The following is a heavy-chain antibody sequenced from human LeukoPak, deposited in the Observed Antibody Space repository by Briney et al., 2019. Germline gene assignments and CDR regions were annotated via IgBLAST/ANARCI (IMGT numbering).Heavy chain of an antibody. V-gene: IGHV4-39*07. CDR1: GGSVSTSDYY. Sequence: SSETLSLTCTVSGGSVSTSDYYWGWIRQSPVKGLEWIGDVFYSGKTNYNPYLRGRATISKDTYKNQFSLKLADVTAADSAVYYCARVFDSWGQGTLVTVSS. CDR2: VFYSGKT. J-gene: IGHJ4*02. CDR3: ARVFDS.